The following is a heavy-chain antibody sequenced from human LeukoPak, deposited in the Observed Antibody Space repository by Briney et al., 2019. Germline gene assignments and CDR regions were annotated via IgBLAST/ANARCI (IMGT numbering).Heavy chain of an antibody. J-gene: IGHJ3*02. CDR1: GFTFSSYG. V-gene: IGHV3-30*18. Sequence: PGGSLRLSCAASGFTFSSYGMHWVRQAPGKGLEWVAVISSDGSNEYSADSVKGRFTISRDNSKNTLSLQMNSLRAEDTAVYYCAKEPHTVTALDIWGQGTMVTVSS. CDR2: ISSDGSNE. D-gene: IGHD4-17*01. CDR3: AKEPHTVTALDI.